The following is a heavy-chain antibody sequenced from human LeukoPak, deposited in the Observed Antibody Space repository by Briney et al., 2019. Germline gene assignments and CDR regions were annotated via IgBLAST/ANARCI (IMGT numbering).Heavy chain of an antibody. D-gene: IGHD2-21*01. Sequence: PGGSLRLSCAASGFTFGDFYMSWIRQAPGKGLEWIAYITNTGNTVHYADSVMGRFTISRDNAKKSLYLQMNSLRDDDTAVYYCARNLGYCVGEKCYYFDPWGQGTLVTVSS. V-gene: IGHV3-11*01. CDR2: ITNTGNTV. CDR3: ARNLGYCVGEKCYYFDP. CDR1: GFTFGDFY. J-gene: IGHJ5*02.